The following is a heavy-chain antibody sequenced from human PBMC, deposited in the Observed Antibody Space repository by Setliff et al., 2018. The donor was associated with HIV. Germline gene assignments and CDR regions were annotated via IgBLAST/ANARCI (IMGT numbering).Heavy chain of an antibody. CDR1: GLSFSDYY. CDR3: AIIRVNGSPY. D-gene: IGHD3-10*01. J-gene: IGHJ4*02. V-gene: IGHV3-11*04. CDR2: ITSSGTTT. Sequence: GESLKISCAASGLSFSDYYMTWVRQAPGRGLEWVSYITSSGTTTLYGDSMRGRFTASRDNAESSMYLQMNNLRAEDTAVYYCAIIRVNGSPYWGQGTPVTVPS.